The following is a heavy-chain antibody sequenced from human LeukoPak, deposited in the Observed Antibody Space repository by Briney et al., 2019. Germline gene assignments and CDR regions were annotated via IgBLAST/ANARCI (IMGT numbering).Heavy chain of an antibody. CDR3: ARRRLWMFSGAGRGYYYMDV. Sequence: PGGSLRLSCAASGFTFSSYWMSWVRQAPGKGLEWVAHIKQDGSEKYYVDSVKGRFTISRDNAKNSLYLQMNSLRAEDTAVYYCARRRLWMFSGAGRGYYYMDVWGKGTTVTVSS. CDR2: IKQDGSEK. V-gene: IGHV3-7*01. CDR1: GFTFSSYW. J-gene: IGHJ6*03. D-gene: IGHD2-21*01.